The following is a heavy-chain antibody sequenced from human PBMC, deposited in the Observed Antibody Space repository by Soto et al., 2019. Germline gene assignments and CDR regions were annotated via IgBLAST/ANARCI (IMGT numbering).Heavy chain of an antibody. CDR3: ARDSYGDYDLDI. J-gene: IGHJ3*02. V-gene: IGHV3-33*01. D-gene: IGHD4-17*01. CDR1: GFTFSSYG. Sequence: QVQLVESGGGVVQPGRSLRLSCAASGFTFSSYGMHWVRQAPGKGLEWVAVIWYDGSNKYYADSVKGRFTISRDNSKNTLYLQMNSLRAEDTAAYYCARDSYGDYDLDIWGQGTMVTVSS. CDR2: IWYDGSNK.